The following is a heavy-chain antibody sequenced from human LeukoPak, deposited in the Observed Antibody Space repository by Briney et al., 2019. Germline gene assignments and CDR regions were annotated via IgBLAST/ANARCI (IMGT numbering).Heavy chain of an antibody. J-gene: IGHJ4*02. Sequence: PGRSVRLSCAASVFAFSSYSINWVRHAPCKGLEWVEVISYDGSNKYYADSVKGRFTISRDNSKNTLYLRMNSLRAEDTAVYYCVSGSLQSGYNFDYWGQGALVTVSS. CDR1: VFAFSSYS. D-gene: IGHD3-3*01. CDR2: ISYDGSNK. V-gene: IGHV3-30-3*01. CDR3: VSGSLQSGYNFDY.